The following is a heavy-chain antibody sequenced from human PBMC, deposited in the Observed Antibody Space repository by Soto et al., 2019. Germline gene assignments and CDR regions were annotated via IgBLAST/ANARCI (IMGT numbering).Heavy chain of an antibody. D-gene: IGHD3-22*01. V-gene: IGHV1-69*13. CDR2: IIPIFGTA. Sequence: ASVKVSCKASGGTFSSYAISWVRQAPGQGLEWMGGIIPIFGTANYAQKFQGRVTITADESTSTAYMELSSLRSEDTAVYYCARDPYYYDSSGYRSYYFDYWGQGTLVTVSS. CDR3: ARDPYYYDSSGYRSYYFDY. CDR1: GGTFSSYA. J-gene: IGHJ4*02.